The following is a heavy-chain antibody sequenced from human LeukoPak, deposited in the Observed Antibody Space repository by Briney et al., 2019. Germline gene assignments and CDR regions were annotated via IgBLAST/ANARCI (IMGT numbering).Heavy chain of an antibody. J-gene: IGHJ4*02. D-gene: IGHD3-10*01. CDR3: ARDGDLRGVIMDY. V-gene: IGHV3-30*03. CDR2: ISYDGSNK. Sequence: GGSLRLSCAASGFTFSSYWMGWVRQAPGKGLEWVAVISYDGSNKYYADSVKGRFTISRDNSKNTPYLQMNSLRAEDTAVYYCARDGDLRGVIMDYWGQGTLVTVSS. CDR1: GFTFSSYW.